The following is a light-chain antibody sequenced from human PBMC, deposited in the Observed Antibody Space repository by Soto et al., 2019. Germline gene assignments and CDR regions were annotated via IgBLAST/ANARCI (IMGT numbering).Light chain of an antibody. V-gene: IGKV3-20*01. CDR1: QTVSNKY. Sequence: EVVLTQSPDTLSLSPGERATLSCRASQTVSNKYLTWYQQKPGQPTRLLTYGASSRATGVPDRFSGSGSGTDFTLTISRLEPEDFAMYYCQHYGASRWTFGQGTKV. CDR3: QHYGASRWT. J-gene: IGKJ1*01. CDR2: GAS.